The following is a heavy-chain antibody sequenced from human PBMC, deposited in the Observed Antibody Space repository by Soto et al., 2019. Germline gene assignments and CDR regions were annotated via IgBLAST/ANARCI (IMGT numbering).Heavy chain of an antibody. V-gene: IGHV1-69*13. D-gene: IGHD2-2*01. CDR1: GGTFSSYA. Sequence: SVKVSCKASGGTFSSYAISWVRQAPGQGLEWMGGIIPIFGTANYAQKFQGRVTITADESTSTAYMELSSLRSEDTAVYYCAGDIVVVPAAGPYYYYGMDVWGQGTTVTVSS. J-gene: IGHJ6*02. CDR2: IIPIFGTA. CDR3: AGDIVVVPAAGPYYYYGMDV.